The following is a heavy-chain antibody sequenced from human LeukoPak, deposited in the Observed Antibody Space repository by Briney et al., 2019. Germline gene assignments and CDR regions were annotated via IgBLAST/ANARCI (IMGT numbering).Heavy chain of an antibody. J-gene: IGHJ4*02. CDR3: ARSLAVSGTGFDF. D-gene: IGHD6-19*01. V-gene: IGHV4-39*01. CDR2: VYYGGST. Sequence: PSETLSLTCSVSGGSISSTNYYWGWIRQPPGKGLEWLGTVYYGGSTYYNPSLKSRLTISVDTSRSQFSLELNSVTAGDTAVYYCARSLAVSGTGFDFWGQGTLVTASS. CDR1: GGSISSTNYY.